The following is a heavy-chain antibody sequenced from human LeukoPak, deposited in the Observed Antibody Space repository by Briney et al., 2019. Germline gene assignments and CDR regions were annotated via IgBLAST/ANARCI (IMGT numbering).Heavy chain of an antibody. V-gene: IGHV1-46*01. CDR1: GHLHQQL. Sequence: GASEKVLERIWGHLHQQLSALGRQQPRERGEGMGGINPSGGSTSYAQKFQGRVTMTRDTSTSTVYMELSSLRSEDTAVYYCARDSGWTGEIYFDYWGQGTLVTVSS. J-gene: IGHJ4*02. CDR3: ARDSGWTGEIYFDY. D-gene: IGHD3/OR15-3a*01. CDR2: INPSGGST.